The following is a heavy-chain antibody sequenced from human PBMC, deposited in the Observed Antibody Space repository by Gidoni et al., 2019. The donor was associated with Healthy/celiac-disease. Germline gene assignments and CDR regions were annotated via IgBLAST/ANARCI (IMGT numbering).Heavy chain of an antibody. Sequence: QVQLQQWGAGLLKPSETLSLTCAVSGGSFSGYYWSWIRQPTGKALDWIGEINHSGSTNYNPSLKARVTISVDTSKNQFSLKLSSVTAADTAVYYCARSYYYGSGRAHLRYWGQGTLVTVSS. CDR3: ARSYYYGSGRAHLRY. CDR2: INHSGST. CDR1: GGSFSGYY. D-gene: IGHD3-10*01. J-gene: IGHJ4*02. V-gene: IGHV4-34*01.